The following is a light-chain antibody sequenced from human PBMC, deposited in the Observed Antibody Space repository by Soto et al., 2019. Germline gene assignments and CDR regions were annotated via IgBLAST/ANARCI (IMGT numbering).Light chain of an antibody. Sequence: ELVLTQSPGTLSLSPGERATLSCRASQSVSNNYLAWYHQKPGRAPRLVLYGASSRATGIPDRFIGSGSGADFTLTISRLEPEGLAVYYWQQYGSSPWTFGQGTRVEIK. J-gene: IGKJ1*01. CDR2: GAS. CDR3: QQYGSSPWT. CDR1: QSVSNNY. V-gene: IGKV3-20*01.